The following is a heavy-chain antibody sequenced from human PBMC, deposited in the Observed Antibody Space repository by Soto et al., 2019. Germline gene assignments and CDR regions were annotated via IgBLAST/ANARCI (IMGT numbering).Heavy chain of an antibody. D-gene: IGHD3-22*01. J-gene: IGHJ3*02. V-gene: IGHV4-34*01. Sequence: PSETLSLTCAVYGGSFSCYYWSWIRQPPGKGLEWIGEINHSGSTNYNPSLKSRVTISVDTSKNQFSLKLSSVTAADTAVYYCARGYPPTMIVARGAFDIWGQGTMVTVSS. CDR1: GGSFSCYY. CDR3: ARGYPPTMIVARGAFDI. CDR2: INHSGST.